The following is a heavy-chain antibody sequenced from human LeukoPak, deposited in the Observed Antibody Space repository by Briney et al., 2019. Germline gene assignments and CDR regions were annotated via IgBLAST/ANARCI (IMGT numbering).Heavy chain of an antibody. J-gene: IGHJ4*02. CDR1: GFTFSSYA. CDR3: AKATIEQWLVKVDSFDS. D-gene: IGHD6-19*01. Sequence: PGGSLRLSCAASGFTFSSYAMSWVRQAPGKGLEWVANINQDGTEKYYVDSVKGRFTISRDYAKNSLYLRMNSLRVEETAIYYCAKATIEQWLVKVDSFDSWGQGSLVTISS. V-gene: IGHV3-7*03. CDR2: INQDGTEK.